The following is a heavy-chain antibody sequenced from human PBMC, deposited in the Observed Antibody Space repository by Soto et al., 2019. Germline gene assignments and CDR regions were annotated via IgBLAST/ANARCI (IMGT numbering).Heavy chain of an antibody. CDR1: GFTVSSNY. CDR3: ARGHDYIWGSYPSGY. D-gene: IGHD3-16*01. V-gene: IGHV3-53*04. CDR2: IYSGGST. J-gene: IGHJ4*02. Sequence: GGSLRLSCAASGFTVSSNYMSWVRQAPGKGLEWVSVIYSGGSTYYADSVKGRFTISRHNSKNTLYLQMNSLRAEDTAVYYCARGHDYIWGSYPSGYWGQGTLVTVSS.